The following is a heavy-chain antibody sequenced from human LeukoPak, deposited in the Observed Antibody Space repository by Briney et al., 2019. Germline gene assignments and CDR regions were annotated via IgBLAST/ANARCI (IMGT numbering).Heavy chain of an antibody. CDR1: GFTFSIYA. CDR2: ISGSGGST. CDR3: AKGREGSWYAFDY. V-gene: IGHV3-23*01. J-gene: IGHJ4*02. Sequence: GGSLRLSCAASGFTFSIYAMSWVRQAPGKGLEWVSAISGSGGSTYYADSVKGRFTISRDNSKNTLYLQMNSQRAEDTAVYYCAKGREGSWYAFDYWGQGTLVTVSS. D-gene: IGHD6-13*01.